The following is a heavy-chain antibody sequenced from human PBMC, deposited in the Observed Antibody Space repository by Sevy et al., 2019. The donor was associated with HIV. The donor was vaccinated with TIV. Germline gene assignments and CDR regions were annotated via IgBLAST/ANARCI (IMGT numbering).Heavy chain of an antibody. CDR3: AKDRGAVVEEEEYYLDY. Sequence: GGSLRLSCAGSGYTFSGYAMSWVRQAPGKGLEWVSAISASGISTYYAGSVKGRVTISRDNSKNTLYLAMDSLRDDDTALDYWAKDRGAVVEEEEYYLDYWGRGTLVTV. D-gene: IGHD2-15*01. CDR1: GYTFSGYA. V-gene: IGHV3-23*01. CDR2: ISASGIST. J-gene: IGHJ4*02.